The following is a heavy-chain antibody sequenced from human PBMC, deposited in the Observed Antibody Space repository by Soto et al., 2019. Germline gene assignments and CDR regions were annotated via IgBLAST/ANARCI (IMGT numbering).Heavy chain of an antibody. CDR3: ARQLAVPGSRRAFDL. CDR2: ISYDGTNK. J-gene: IGHJ4*02. Sequence: QVQLVESGGGVVQPGKSLRLSCAASGFTFSSYAMHWVRQAPGKGLEWVAVISYDGTNKYYADSVEGRFTISRDNSKKTLFLQMNRLRAEDTAVYYCARQLAVPGSRRAFDLWGQGTLVTVSS. V-gene: IGHV3-30-3*01. CDR1: GFTFSSYA. D-gene: IGHD6-19*01.